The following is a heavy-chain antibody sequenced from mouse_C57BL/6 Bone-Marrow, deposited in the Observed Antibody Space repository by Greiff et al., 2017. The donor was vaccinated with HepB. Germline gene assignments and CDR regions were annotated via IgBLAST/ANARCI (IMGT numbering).Heavy chain of an antibody. CDR3: ARARYDLYWYFDV. Sequence: ESGPGLVKPSQSLSLTCSVTGYSITSGYYWNWIRQFPGNKLEWMGYISYDGSNNYNPSLKNRISITRDTAKNQFFLKLNSVTTEDTATYYCARARYDLYWYFDVWGTGTTVTVSS. CDR1: GYSITSGYY. V-gene: IGHV3-6*01. D-gene: IGHD2-3*01. J-gene: IGHJ1*03. CDR2: ISYDGSN.